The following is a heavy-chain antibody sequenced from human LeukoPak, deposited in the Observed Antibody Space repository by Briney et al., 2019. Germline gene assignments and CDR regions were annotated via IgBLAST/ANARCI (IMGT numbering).Heavy chain of an antibody. CDR1: GYTFTSYA. J-gene: IGHJ4*02. CDR3: ARVPCSGGSCYFDY. CDR2: INTNTGNP. Sequence: GASVKVSCKASGYTFTSYAMNWVRQAPGQGLEWMGWINTNTGNPTYAQGFTGRFVFSLDTSVSTAYLQISSLKAEDTAVYYCARVPCSGGSCYFDYWSQGTLVTVSS. V-gene: IGHV7-4-1*02. D-gene: IGHD2-15*01.